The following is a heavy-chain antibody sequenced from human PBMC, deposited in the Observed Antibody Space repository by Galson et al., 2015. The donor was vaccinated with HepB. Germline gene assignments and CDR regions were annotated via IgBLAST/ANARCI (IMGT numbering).Heavy chain of an antibody. D-gene: IGHD1-26*01. V-gene: IGHV3-23*01. J-gene: IGHJ4*02. CDR1: GFTFSSYA. CDR2: ISGSGGST. Sequence: SLRLSCAASGFTFSSYAMSWVRQAPGKGLEWVSAISGSGGSTYYADSVKGRFTISRGNSKNTLYLQMNSLRAEDTAVYYCAKSVGWDGDFDYWGQGTLVTVSS. CDR3: AKSVGWDGDFDY.